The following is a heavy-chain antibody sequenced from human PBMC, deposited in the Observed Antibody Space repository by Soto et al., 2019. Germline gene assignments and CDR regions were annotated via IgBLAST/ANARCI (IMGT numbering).Heavy chain of an antibody. J-gene: IGHJ6*03. CDR2: IIPILGIA. D-gene: IGHD4-17*01. V-gene: IGHV1-69*02. Sequence: QVQLVQSGAEVKKPGSSVKVSCKASGGTFSSYTISWVRQAPGQGLEWMGRIIPILGIANYAQKFQGRVTITADKSTSTAYMELSSLRSEDTAVYYCARGNYVYYKGYYYDMDVWGKGTTVTVSS. CDR1: GGTFSSYT. CDR3: ARGNYVYYKGYYYDMDV.